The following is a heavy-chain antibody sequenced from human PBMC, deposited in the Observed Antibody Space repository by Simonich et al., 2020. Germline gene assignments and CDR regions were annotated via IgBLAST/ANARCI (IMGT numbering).Heavy chain of an antibody. Sequence: EVQLVESGGGLVQPGGSLRLSCAASGFTVSGYWMSWVRQAPGKGLEWVANIKQDGSEKYYVDSVKGRFTISRDNAKNSLYLQMNSLRAEDTAVYYCARDGLGTAYYYYMDVWGKGTTVTVSS. CDR2: IKQDGSEK. V-gene: IGHV3-7*01. CDR1: GFTVSGYW. D-gene: IGHD7-27*01. J-gene: IGHJ6*03. CDR3: ARDGLGTAYYYYMDV.